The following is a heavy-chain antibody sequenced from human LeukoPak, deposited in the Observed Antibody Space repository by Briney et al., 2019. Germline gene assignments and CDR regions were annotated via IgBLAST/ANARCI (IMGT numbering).Heavy chain of an antibody. CDR2: ISSSSSYI. D-gene: IGHD1-26*01. CDR1: GFTFSSYS. Sequence: GSLRLSCAASGFTFSSYSMNWVRQAPGKGLEWVSSISSSSSYIYYADSVKGRFTISRDNAKNSLYLQMNSLRAEDTAVYYCARVVGDGYYYYYYMDVWGKGTTVTVSS. CDR3: ARVVGDGYYYYYYMDV. J-gene: IGHJ6*03. V-gene: IGHV3-21*01.